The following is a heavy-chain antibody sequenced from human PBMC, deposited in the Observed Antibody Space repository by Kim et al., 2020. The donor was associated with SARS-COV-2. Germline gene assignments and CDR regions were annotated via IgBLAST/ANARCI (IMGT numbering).Heavy chain of an antibody. Sequence: NNAQKHQGRVTMTTDTSTSTAYMELRSLRSDDTAVYYCARDPYLLGYGDYWGQGTLVTVSS. J-gene: IGHJ4*02. CDR3: ARDPYLLGYGDY. V-gene: IGHV1-18*01. D-gene: IGHD5-12*01.